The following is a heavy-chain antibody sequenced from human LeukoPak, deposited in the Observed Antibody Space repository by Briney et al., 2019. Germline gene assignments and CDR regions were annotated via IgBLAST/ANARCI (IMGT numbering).Heavy chain of an antibody. J-gene: IGHJ4*02. CDR1: PGTFSSYA. CDR3: ARASGWVHSGSSTGGFDY. CDR2: IIPIFGTA. V-gene: IGHV1-69*05. D-gene: IGHD1-26*01. Sequence: ASVKVSCNASPGTFSSYAISWVRQAPGQGLEWMGRIIPIFGTANYAQKFQGRVTITTDESTSTAYMELSSLRSEDTAVYYCARASGWVHSGSSTGGFDYWGQGTLVTVSS.